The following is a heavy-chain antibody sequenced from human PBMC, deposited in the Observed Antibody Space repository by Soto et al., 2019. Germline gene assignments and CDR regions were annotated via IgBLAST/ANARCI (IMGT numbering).Heavy chain of an antibody. D-gene: IGHD3-3*01. CDR1: SGSISSSNW. CDR3: ARESGYDSHQARYYYYDMDV. CDR2: IYHSGST. J-gene: IGHJ6*03. Sequence: SETLSLTCAVSSGSISSSNWWSWVRQPPGKGLEWIGEIYHSGSTNYNPSLKSRVTISVDKSKNQFSLKLSSVTAADTAVYYCARESGYDSHQARYYYYDMDVWGKGTTVTVSS. V-gene: IGHV4-4*02.